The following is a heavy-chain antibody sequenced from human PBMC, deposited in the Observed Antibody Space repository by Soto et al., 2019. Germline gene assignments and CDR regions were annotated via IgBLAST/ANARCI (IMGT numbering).Heavy chain of an antibody. D-gene: IGHD6-19*01. J-gene: IGHJ3*02. CDR1: GFTFSGYA. Sequence: PGGSQRLSYAASGFTFSGYAVSWVRQAPGKGLEWVSAISGSGGSTYYADSVKGRFTISRDNSKNTLYLQMNSLRAEDTAVYYCAKDMIAGYSSGWSYGTDIWGQGTMVTVSS. CDR3: AKDMIAGYSSGWSYGTDI. CDR2: ISGSGGST. V-gene: IGHV3-23*01.